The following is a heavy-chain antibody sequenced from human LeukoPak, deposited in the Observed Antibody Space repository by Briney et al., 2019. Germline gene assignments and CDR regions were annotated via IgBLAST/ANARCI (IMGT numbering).Heavy chain of an antibody. D-gene: IGHD3-10*01. V-gene: IGHV4-59*08. J-gene: IGHJ4*02. CDR3: ARHTMVRGVNGVGFDH. CDR1: GGSISSYY. CDR2: IYYSGST. Sequence: SETLSLTCTVSGGSISSYYWSWIRQPPGKGLEWIGYIYYSGSTNYNPSLKSRVTISVDTSKNQFSLKLSSVTAADTAVYYCARHTMVRGVNGVGFDHWGQGTLVTVSS.